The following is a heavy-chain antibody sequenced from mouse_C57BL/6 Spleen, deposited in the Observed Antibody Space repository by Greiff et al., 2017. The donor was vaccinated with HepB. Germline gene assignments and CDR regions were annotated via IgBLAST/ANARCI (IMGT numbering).Heavy chain of an antibody. V-gene: IGHV1-15*01. D-gene: IGHD4-1*01. CDR3: TRRGDWDWYFDV. J-gene: IGHJ1*03. CDR1: GYTFTDYE. CDR2: IDPETGGT. Sequence: QVQLQQSGAELVRPGASVTLSCKASGYTFTDYEMHWVKQTPVHGLEWIGAIDPETGGTAYNQKFKGKAILTADKSSSTAYMGLRSLTSEDSAVYYCTRRGDWDWYFDVWGTGTTVTVSS.